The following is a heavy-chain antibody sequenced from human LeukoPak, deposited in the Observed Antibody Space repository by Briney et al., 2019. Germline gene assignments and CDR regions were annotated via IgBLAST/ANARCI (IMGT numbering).Heavy chain of an antibody. D-gene: IGHD6-13*01. CDR3: ATAGTEDYYYYYYMDV. CDR2: IYHSGST. J-gene: IGHJ6*03. CDR1: GYSISSGYY. V-gene: IGHV4-38-2*02. Sequence: SETLSLTCTVSGYSISSGYYWGWSRQPPGKGLEWIGSIYHSGSTYYNPSLKSRVTISVDTSKNQFSLKLSSVTAADTAVYYCATAGTEDYYYYYYMDVWGKGTTVTVSS.